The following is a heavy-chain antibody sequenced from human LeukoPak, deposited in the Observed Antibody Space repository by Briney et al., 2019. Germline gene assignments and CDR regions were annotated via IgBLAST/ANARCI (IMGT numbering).Heavy chain of an antibody. CDR3: ARDRRPLTNIAAAGTQDY. CDR2: ISYDGSNK. V-gene: IGHV3-30-3*01. CDR1: GFTFSSYA. D-gene: IGHD6-13*01. Sequence: PGGSLRLSCAASGFTFSSYAMHWVRRAPGKGLEWVAVISYDGSNKYYADSVKGRFTISRDNSKNTLYLQMNSLRAEDTAVYYCARDRRPLTNIAAAGTQDYWGQGTLVTVSS. J-gene: IGHJ4*02.